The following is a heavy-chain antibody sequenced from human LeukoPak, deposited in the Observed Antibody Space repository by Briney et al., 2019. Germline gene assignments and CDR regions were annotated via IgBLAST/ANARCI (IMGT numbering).Heavy chain of an antibody. CDR2: ISGGGSTI. J-gene: IGHJ4*02. V-gene: IGHV3-48*01. D-gene: IGHD2-8*02. CDR1: GFTFSSYS. CDR3: VRPGGVLRLYYFDY. Sequence: PGGSLRLSCAASGFTFSSYSMNWVRQAPGKGLEWVSYISGGGSTIYYADSVKGRFTISRDNVKNSLYLQMNSLRADDTAVYYCVRPGGVLRLYYFDYWGQGTLVTVSS.